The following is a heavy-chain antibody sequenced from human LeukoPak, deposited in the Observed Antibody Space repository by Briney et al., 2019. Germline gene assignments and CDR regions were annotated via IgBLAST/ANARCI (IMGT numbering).Heavy chain of an antibody. J-gene: IGHJ4*02. CDR2: ISYDGSNK. V-gene: IGHV3-30*04. D-gene: IGHD5-12*01. CDR1: GFTFSSYA. CDR3: AREGYVLGLDY. Sequence: GGSLRLSCAASGFTFSSYAMHWVRQAPGKGLEWVAVISYDGSNKYYADSVKGRFTISRDNSKNTLYLQMNSLRAEDTDVYYCAREGYVLGLDYWGQGTLVTVSS.